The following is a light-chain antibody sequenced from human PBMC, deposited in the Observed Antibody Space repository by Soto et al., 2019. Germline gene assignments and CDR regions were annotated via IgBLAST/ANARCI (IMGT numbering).Light chain of an antibody. V-gene: IGKV1-6*01. J-gene: IGKJ1*01. CDR3: LQDYSYPLT. CDR1: QALSNY. Sequence: IQLTQSPSVLSASVGDTVTITCRASQALSNYLAWYQQKPRKAPDLLIYSASTLQSGVPSRFSGSGSGTDFTLTISSLQPEDFATYYCLQDYSYPLTFGQGTKVDIK. CDR2: SAS.